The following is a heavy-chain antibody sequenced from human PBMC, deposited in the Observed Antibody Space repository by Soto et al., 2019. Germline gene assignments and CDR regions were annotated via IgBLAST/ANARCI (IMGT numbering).Heavy chain of an antibody. V-gene: IGHV2-5*02. Sequence: QITLNESGPTQVKPRQTLTLTCTFSGFSLTTSGVGVGWIRQSPGKAPEWLALIYWDDDKRYSPSLKSRLTIHKDTSQNPVVLTMAALDPADTATYYCAHRVLRTVFGLVTTTAIYFDFWGQGTPVAVSS. CDR3: AHRVLRTVFGLVTTTAIYFDF. CDR1: GFSLTTSGVG. CDR2: IYWDDDK. J-gene: IGHJ4*02. D-gene: IGHD3-3*01.